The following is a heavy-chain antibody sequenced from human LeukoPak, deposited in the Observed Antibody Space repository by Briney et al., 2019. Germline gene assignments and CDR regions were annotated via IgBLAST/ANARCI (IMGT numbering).Heavy chain of an antibody. V-gene: IGHV3-23*01. D-gene: IGHD3-22*01. CDR1: GFTFSSYA. CDR2: ISGSGGST. CDR3: AKDFDSSGSTDVS. Sequence: EAGGSLRLSCAASGFTFSSYAMSWVRQAPGKGLEWVSAISGSGGSTYYADSVKGRFTISRDNSKNTLYLQMNSLRAEDTAVYYCAKDFDSSGSTDVSWGQGTLVTVSS. J-gene: IGHJ5*02.